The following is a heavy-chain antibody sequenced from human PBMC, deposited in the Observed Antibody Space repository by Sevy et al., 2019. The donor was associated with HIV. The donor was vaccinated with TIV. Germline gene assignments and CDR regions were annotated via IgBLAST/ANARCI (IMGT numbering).Heavy chain of an antibody. CDR1: GFIFRSYV. CDR3: VGIGTAGRDY. D-gene: IGHD6-13*01. V-gene: IGHV3-23*01. J-gene: IGHJ4*02. Sequence: GGSLRLSCAASGFIFRSYVMSWVRQAPGKGLEWVSTISGSGGSTYYADSVKGWSTISRDNSNNALYLEMNGLRADDTAVYYCVGIGTAGRDYWGQGTLVTVSS. CDR2: ISGSGGST.